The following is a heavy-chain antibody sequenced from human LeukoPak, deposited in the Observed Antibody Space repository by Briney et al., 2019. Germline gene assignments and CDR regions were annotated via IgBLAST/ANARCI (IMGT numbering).Heavy chain of an antibody. V-gene: IGHV4-39*01. Sequence: SETLSLTCTVSGGSISSSSYYWGWIRQPPGKGLEWIGEINHSGSTNYNPSLKSRVTISVDTSKNQFSLKLSSVTAADTAVYYCARQGGGYSYGYPLKTFDYWGQGTLVTVSS. D-gene: IGHD5-18*01. J-gene: IGHJ4*02. CDR3: ARQGGGYSYGYPLKTFDY. CDR1: GGSISSSSYY. CDR2: INHSGST.